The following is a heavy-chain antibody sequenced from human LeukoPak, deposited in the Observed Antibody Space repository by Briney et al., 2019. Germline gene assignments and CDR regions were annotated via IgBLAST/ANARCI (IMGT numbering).Heavy chain of an antibody. J-gene: IGHJ5*02. CDR2: ISTSSSTI. D-gene: IGHD3-22*01. V-gene: IGHV3-48*04. Sequence: PGGSLRLSCAASGFTFSSHSMNWVRQAPGKGLEWVSYISTSSSTIYYADSVKGRFTISRDNAKHSLYLQMNSLRAEDTAVYSCAKSTMIVGEQNWFDPWGQGTLVTVSS. CDR1: GFTFSSHS. CDR3: AKSTMIVGEQNWFDP.